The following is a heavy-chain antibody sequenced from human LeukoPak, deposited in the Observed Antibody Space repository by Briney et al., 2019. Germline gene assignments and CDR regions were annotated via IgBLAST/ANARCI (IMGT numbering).Heavy chain of an antibody. D-gene: IGHD3-9*01. Sequence: GGSLRLSCSASGFTFGSYGMHWVRQAPGKGLDFVSAISSNGGSTYYADSVKGRFTISRDNAKNSLYLQMNSLRDEDTAVYYCARDHIRYYDILTGYSYYYYYYGMDVWGQGTTVTVSS. V-gene: IGHV3-64*04. CDR1: GFTFGSYG. CDR3: ARDHIRYYDILTGYSYYYYYYGMDV. J-gene: IGHJ6*02. CDR2: ISSNGGST.